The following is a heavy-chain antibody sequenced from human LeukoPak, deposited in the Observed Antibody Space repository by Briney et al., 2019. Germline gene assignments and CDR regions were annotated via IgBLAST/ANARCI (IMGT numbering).Heavy chain of an antibody. J-gene: IGHJ4*02. V-gene: IGHV5-51*01. CDR1: GYSFTSYW. D-gene: IGHD3-22*01. CDR2: IYPGDSDT. CDR3: AKKGDSSGYPGFDF. Sequence: GESLQISCKASGYSFTSYWIGWVRQMPGKGLEWMGIIYPGDSDTSYSQSFQGQVTISADKSINTPYLQWSSLKASDSAIYYCAKKGDSSGYPGFDFWGQGTLVTVSS.